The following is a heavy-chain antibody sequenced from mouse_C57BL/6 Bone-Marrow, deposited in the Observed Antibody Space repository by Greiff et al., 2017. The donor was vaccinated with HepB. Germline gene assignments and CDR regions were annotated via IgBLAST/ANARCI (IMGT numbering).Heavy chain of an antibody. CDR1: GYTFTSYW. CDR2: IDPSDSYT. V-gene: IGHV1-69*01. Sequence: VQLQQPGAELVKPGASVKLSCKASGYTFTSYWMHWVKQRPGQGLEWIGEIDPSDSYTNYNQKFKGKSTLTVDKSSSTAYMQLSSLTSEDSAVYYCARRSSGYVLAYWGQGTLVTVSA. D-gene: IGHD3-2*02. CDR3: ARRSSGYVLAY. J-gene: IGHJ3*01.